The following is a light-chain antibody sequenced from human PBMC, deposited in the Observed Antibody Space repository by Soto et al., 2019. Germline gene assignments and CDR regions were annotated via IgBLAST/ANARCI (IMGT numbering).Light chain of an antibody. CDR3: QQYNSYWT. CDR1: QSISSY. J-gene: IGKJ1*01. Sequence: DIQITQSPSSLSASVGDRATIACRASQSISSYLNWYQQKPGKAPKLLIYAASSLQSGVPSMFSSSGAGTEFTLTISSLQHDDSATYYCQQYNSYWTFGQGTKVDIK. V-gene: IGKV1-39*01. CDR2: AAS.